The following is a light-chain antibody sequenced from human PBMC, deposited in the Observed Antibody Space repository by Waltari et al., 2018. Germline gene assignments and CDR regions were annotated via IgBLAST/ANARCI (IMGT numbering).Light chain of an antibody. CDR2: GSS. J-gene: IGKJ2*01. CDR1: QDIDTF. Sequence: EIHLTTSPSSLSVSLGDRVPITCRASQDIDTFLNWYQKKPGKAPKVLIFGSSSQQTGVPSRFRGRGSGTQFTPTIRSLQPGEFATYFCQQSHKMLDTFGQGTKLEIK. CDR3: QQSHKMLDT. V-gene: IGKV1-39*01.